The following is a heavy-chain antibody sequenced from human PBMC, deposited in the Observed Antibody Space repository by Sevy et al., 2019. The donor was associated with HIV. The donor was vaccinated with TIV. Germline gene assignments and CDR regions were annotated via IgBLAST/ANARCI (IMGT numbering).Heavy chain of an antibody. CDR3: ARDDGNYYFHY. V-gene: IGHV3-7*01. J-gene: IGHJ4*02. D-gene: IGHD1-7*01. CDR1: GFTFSKYW. Sequence: GGSLRLSCAASGFTFSKYWMGWVRQAPGKGLEGVANIKQDAGQKYYVDSVKGRFTISRDNAKNSLYLQMNSLRAEDTAVYFCARDDGNYYFHYWGQRTLVTVSS. CDR2: IKQDAGQK.